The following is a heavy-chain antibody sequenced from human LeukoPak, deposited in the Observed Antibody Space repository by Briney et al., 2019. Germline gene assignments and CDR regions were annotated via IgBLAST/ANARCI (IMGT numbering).Heavy chain of an antibody. Sequence: GGSLRLSCAASGFTFSSYSMNWVRQAPGKGLEWVSHITASGTAMFYADSVKGRFTISRDNAKNSLYLQMNSLRDEDTAVHYCASSGSYRFDYWGQGTLVTVSS. J-gene: IGHJ4*02. CDR1: GFTFSSYS. D-gene: IGHD1-26*01. CDR3: ASSGSYRFDY. CDR2: ITASGTAM. V-gene: IGHV3-48*02.